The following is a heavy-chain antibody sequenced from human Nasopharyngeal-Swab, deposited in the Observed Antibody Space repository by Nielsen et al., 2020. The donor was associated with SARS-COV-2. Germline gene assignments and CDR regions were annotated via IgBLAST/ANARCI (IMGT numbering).Heavy chain of an antibody. CDR2: I. Sequence: GGSLRLSCAASGFTFSSYSMNWVRQAPGKGLEWVSYIYYADSVKGRFTISRDNAKNSLYLQMNSLRAEDTAVYYCAIITSKHSSGFWWGQGTLVTVSS. CDR1: GFTFSSYS. J-gene: IGHJ4*02. CDR3: AIITSKHSSGFW. V-gene: IGHV3-21*01. D-gene: IGHD6-19*01.